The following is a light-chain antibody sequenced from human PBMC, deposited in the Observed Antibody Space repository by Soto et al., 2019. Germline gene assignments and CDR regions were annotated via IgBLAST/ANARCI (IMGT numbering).Light chain of an antibody. CDR2: GAS. V-gene: IGKV3-15*01. CDR1: QSVSDS. J-gene: IGKJ2*01. Sequence: EIVMTQSPATLSVSPGERGTLSCRASQSVSDSLAWYQHKPGQAPRLLIYGASTRATGIPARFSGSGSGTDFTLTISSLQSDDSAVYYCQQYNNWPLYTFGQGTKVDIK. CDR3: QQYNNWPLYT.